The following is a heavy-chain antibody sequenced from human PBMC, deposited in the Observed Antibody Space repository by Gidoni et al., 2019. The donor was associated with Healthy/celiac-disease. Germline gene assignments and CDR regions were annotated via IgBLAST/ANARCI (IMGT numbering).Heavy chain of an antibody. Sequence: EVQLVESGGGLVQPGGSLRLSCAASGFTFSSYSMNWVRQAPGKGLEWVSYISSSSSTIYYADSVKGRFTISRDNAKNSLYMQMNSLRDEDTAVYYCASIHERDYYYYGMDVWGQGTTVTVSS. CDR2: ISSSSSTI. CDR1: GFTFSSYS. V-gene: IGHV3-48*02. J-gene: IGHJ6*02. D-gene: IGHD2-21*01. CDR3: ASIHERDYYYYGMDV.